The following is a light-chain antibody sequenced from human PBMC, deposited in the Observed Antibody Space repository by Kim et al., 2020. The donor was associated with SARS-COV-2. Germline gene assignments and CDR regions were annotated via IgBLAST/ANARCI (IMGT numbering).Light chain of an antibody. Sequence: EIVLTQSPGTLSLSPGERATISCRASQTIGDSALAWYQQKPGQSPRLLIYDSSIRATAIPDRFSGSGSGTDFTLTVSGLEPEDSAVFYCQQYFSSRPTFGQGTKVDIK. CDR1: QTIGDSA. CDR2: DSS. J-gene: IGKJ1*01. CDR3: QQYFSSRPT. V-gene: IGKV3-20*01.